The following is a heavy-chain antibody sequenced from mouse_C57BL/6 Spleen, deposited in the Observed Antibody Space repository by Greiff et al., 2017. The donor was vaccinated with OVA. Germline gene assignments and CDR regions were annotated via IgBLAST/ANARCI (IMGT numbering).Heavy chain of an antibody. J-gene: IGHJ4*01. V-gene: IGHV1-54*01. CDR3: ARRSTRGHYYAMDY. Sequence: QVQLQQSGAELVRPGTSVKVSCKASGYAFTNYLIEWVKQRPGQGLEWIGVINPGSGGTNYNEKFKGKATLTADKSSSTAYMQLSSLTSEDSAVYFCARRSTRGHYYAMDYWGQGTSVTVSS. CDR1: GYAFTNYL. CDR2: INPGSGGT.